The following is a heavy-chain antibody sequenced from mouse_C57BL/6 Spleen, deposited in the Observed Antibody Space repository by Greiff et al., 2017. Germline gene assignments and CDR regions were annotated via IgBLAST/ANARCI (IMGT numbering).Heavy chain of an antibody. CDR3: ARGGGTAQARFDY. D-gene: IGHD3-2*02. V-gene: IGHV1-59*01. CDR2: IDPSDSYT. J-gene: IGHJ2*01. Sequence: QVQLQQPGAELVRPGTSVKLSCKASGYTFTSYWMHWVKQRPGQGLEWIGVIDPSDSYTNYNQKFKGKATLTVDTSSSTAYMQLSSLTSEDYAVYYCARGGGTAQARFDYWGQGTTLTVSS. CDR1: GYTFTSYW.